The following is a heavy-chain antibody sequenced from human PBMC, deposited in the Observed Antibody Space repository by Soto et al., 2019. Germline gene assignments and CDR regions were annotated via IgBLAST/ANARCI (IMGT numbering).Heavy chain of an antibody. CDR1: GYSFSSYW. D-gene: IGHD3-10*02. J-gene: IGHJ3*02. CDR2: IYPDDSDT. Sequence: GESLKISCQGSGYSFSSYWIGWVRQMPGKGLEWMGIIYPDDSDTKYSPSFQGQVTISADKSISTAYLQWSSLKASDTAIYYCGSHVGCWVGRTMWAFDIWGQGTVVTGSS. CDR3: GSHVGCWVGRTMWAFDI. V-gene: IGHV5-51*01.